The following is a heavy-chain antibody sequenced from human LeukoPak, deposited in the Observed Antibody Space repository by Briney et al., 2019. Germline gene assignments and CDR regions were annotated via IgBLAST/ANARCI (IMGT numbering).Heavy chain of an antibody. J-gene: IGHJ4*02. CDR3: TLAVAGDDY. V-gene: IGHV3-73*01. CDR2: IRSKANSYPT. CDR1: GFTFSGSA. Sequence: GGSLRLSYAASGFTFSGSAMHWVRQASGKGLEWVGRIRSKANSYPTAYAASVKGRFTISRDDSKNTAYLQMNSLKTEDTAVYYCTLAVAGDDYWGQGTLVTVSS. D-gene: IGHD6-19*01.